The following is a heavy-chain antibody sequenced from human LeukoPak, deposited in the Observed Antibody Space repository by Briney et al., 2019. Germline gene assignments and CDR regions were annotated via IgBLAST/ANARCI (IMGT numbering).Heavy chain of an antibody. CDR3: ARDFVIAATTEYFQY. CDR2: IYTSGST. Sequence: SETLSLTCTVSGGSISSGSYYWSRIRQPAGKGLEWIGHIYTSGSTKYNPSLKSRVTISADTSKNQFSLKLSSVTAADTAVYYCARDFVIAATTEYFQYWGQGTLVTVSS. D-gene: IGHD6-13*01. J-gene: IGHJ1*01. V-gene: IGHV4-61*09. CDR1: GGSISSGSYY.